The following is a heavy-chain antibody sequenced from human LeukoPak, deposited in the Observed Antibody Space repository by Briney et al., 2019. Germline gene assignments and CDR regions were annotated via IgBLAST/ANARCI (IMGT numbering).Heavy chain of an antibody. Sequence: PGGSLRLSCAASGFTFSNFNMNWVRQAPGKGLEWVSCISSSGYSIYYADSVKGRFTISRDNAKNSLYLQMNSLRAEDTSVYYCARDIFTVAGAVDYWGQGTLVTVSP. CDR3: ARDIFTVAGAVDY. D-gene: IGHD6-19*01. CDR1: GFTFSNFN. CDR2: ISSSGYSI. V-gene: IGHV3-21*01. J-gene: IGHJ4*02.